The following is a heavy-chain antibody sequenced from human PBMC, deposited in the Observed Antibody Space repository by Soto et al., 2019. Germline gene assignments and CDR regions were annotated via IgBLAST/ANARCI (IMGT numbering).Heavy chain of an antibody. Sequence: EVQLLESGGGLVQPGGSLRLSCAASGFTFSSYAMSWVRQAPGKGLEWVSAISGSGGSTDYADPVKGRCTISRDNSKNTLYLQMNSLRAEDTAVYYCAKVSREVADISWFDPWGQGTLVTVSS. CDR2: ISGSGGST. J-gene: IGHJ5*02. CDR1: GFTFSSYA. D-gene: IGHD6-19*01. V-gene: IGHV3-23*01. CDR3: AKVSREVADISWFDP.